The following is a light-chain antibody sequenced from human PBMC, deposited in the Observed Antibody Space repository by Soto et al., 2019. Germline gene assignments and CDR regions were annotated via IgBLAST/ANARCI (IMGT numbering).Light chain of an antibody. V-gene: IGKV3-20*01. CDR2: AAS. CDR1: QNVLSD. CDR3: QQYGSSPWT. Sequence: EILLTQSPATLSVSPGETATLSCRASQNVLSDLAWYQQKPGQAPRLLIYAASRRATGIPDRFSGSGSGTDFTLTISRLEPEDFAVYYCQQYGSSPWTFGQGTKVEIK. J-gene: IGKJ1*01.